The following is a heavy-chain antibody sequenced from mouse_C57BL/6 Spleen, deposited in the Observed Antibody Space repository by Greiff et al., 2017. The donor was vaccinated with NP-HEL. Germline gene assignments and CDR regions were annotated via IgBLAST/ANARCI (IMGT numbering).Heavy chain of an antibody. CDR2: INPSTGGT. CDR3: ASSVITTVVDYWYFDV. J-gene: IGHJ1*03. V-gene: IGHV1-43*01. CDR1: GYSFTGYY. Sequence: EVQLVESGPELVKPGASVKISCKASGYSFTGYYMHWVKQSSEKSLEWIGEINPSTGGTSYNQKFKGKATLTVDKSSSTAYMQLKSLTSEDSAVYYCASSVITTVVDYWYFDVWGTGTTVTVSS. D-gene: IGHD1-1*01.